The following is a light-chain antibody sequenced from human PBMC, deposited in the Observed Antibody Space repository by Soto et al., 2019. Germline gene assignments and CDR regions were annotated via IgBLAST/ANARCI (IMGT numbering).Light chain of an antibody. V-gene: IGKV1-17*01. J-gene: IGKJ1*01. CDR2: AAS. Sequence: DIRMTQSPSSLSVSIGDRVTISCRASQVISNDLGWYQQKPGLAPKRLISAASTLQSGVPSRFRGSGSGTEFSLTISGLQTEDIATYYCLQHHSYPWTFGQGTKVEIQ. CDR3: LQHHSYPWT. CDR1: QVISND.